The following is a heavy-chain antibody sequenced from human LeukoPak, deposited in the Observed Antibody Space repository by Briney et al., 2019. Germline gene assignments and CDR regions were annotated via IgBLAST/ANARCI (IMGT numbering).Heavy chain of an antibody. CDR1: GCTFSRYA. D-gene: IGHD3-22*01. V-gene: IGHV1-69*01. CDR2: ITPMFGTA. CDR3: ARDAAIYDTSAYYYLW. J-gene: IGHJ4*02. Sequence: SVKVSCKASGCTFSRYAISWVRQAPGQGLEWMGGITPMFGTANYAQKFQGRVTITADESTSTAYMELSSLRSEDTAVYYCARDAAIYDTSAYYYLWWGQGTLVTVSS.